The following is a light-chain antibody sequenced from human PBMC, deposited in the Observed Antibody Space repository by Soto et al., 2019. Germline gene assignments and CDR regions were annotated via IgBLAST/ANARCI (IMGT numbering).Light chain of an antibody. V-gene: IGKV3-20*01. CDR2: GAS. J-gene: IGKJ1*01. CDR3: QQYGISPWT. CDR1: QSVSSNS. Sequence: IVFTQSPGTLSLSPGERATLSCRASQSVSSNSLAWYQQKPGQAPRLLIYGASSRATDIPDRFSGSGSGTDFTLTISRLEPEDYAVYFCQQYGISPWTFGQGTKVDIK.